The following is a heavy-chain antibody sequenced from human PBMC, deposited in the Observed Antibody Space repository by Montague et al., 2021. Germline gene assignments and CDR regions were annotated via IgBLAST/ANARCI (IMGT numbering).Heavy chain of an antibody. CDR3: ARQGFYESGGFFI. D-gene: IGHD3-22*01. CDR1: GDSINGWY. V-gene: IGHV4-59*01. J-gene: IGHJ4*02. CDR2: VFYSGAT. Sequence: SETLSLTCSVSGDSINGWYWSWIRQPPGKGLEWIGSVFYSGATNHNPSLKSRVTMSADTSKNQVSLKVSSVTAADTAVYYCARQGFYESGGFFIWGLGTLVTVSS.